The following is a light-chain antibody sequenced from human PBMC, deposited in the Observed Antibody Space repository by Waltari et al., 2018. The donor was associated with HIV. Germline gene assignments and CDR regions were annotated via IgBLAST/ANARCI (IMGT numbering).Light chain of an antibody. J-gene: IGLJ3*02. CDR3: ASFTSDDTVM. V-gene: IGLV2-14*03. CDR2: DVN. Sequence: SAVTQPASVSGLPGQSVTISSPGDDDAFGPRNFASWYQQHPAKPPRLMFSDVNSRAPGIPDRFSASKSGETAFLTISSLRTEDEALYYCASFTSDDTVMFGGGTLVTVL. CDR1: DDAFGPRNF.